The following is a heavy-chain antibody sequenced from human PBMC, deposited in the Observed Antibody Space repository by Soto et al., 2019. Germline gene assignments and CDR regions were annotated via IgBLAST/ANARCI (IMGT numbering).Heavy chain of an antibody. D-gene: IGHD1-1*01. CDR3: ATAPTTGTTGDGNDAFDI. CDR1: GYTFTGYY. Sequence: ASVKVSCKASGYTFTGYYMHWVRQAPGQGLEWMGWINPNSGGTNYAQKFQGWVTMTRDTSISTAYMELSRLRSDDTAVYYCATAPTTGTTGDGNDAFDIWGQGTMVTVSS. V-gene: IGHV1-2*04. CDR2: INPNSGGT. J-gene: IGHJ3*02.